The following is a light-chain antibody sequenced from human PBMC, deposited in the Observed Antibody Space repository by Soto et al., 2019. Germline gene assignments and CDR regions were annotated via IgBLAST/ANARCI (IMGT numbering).Light chain of an antibody. CDR3: QQSKGFPLP. CDR2: AAA. CDR1: QEINSW. Sequence: DIQMTQSPYPVSASVGARVIITCRASQEINSWVARYQQKPGKAPKLLISAAASLPSGVPTRFSGSGSRTDFTLDISGQQPEEFATYFCQQSKGFPLPCGQGTKVEIK. J-gene: IGKJ1*01. V-gene: IGKV1-12*01.